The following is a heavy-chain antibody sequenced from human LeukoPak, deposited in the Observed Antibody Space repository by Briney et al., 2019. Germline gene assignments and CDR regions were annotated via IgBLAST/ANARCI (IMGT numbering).Heavy chain of an antibody. D-gene: IGHD5-24*01. Sequence: ASVKVSCKASGYTFTSYGISWVRQAPGQGLEWMGIINPSGGSTSYAQKFQGRVTMTRDTSTSTVYMELSSLRSEDTAVYYCARDFNLKGLYYFDYWGQGTLVTVSS. V-gene: IGHV1-46*01. J-gene: IGHJ4*02. CDR1: GYTFTSYG. CDR2: INPSGGST. CDR3: ARDFNLKGLYYFDY.